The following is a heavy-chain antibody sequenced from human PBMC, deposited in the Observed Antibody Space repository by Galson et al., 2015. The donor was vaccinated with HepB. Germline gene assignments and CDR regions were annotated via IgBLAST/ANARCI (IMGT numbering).Heavy chain of an antibody. D-gene: IGHD6-13*01. J-gene: IGHJ4*02. CDR3: AKDQRRAAAGIWPVGFDY. CDR2: ISGSGGST. CDR1: GFTFSSYA. V-gene: IGHV3-23*01. Sequence: SLRLSCAASGFTFSSYAMSWVRQAPGKGLEWVSAISGSGGSTYYADSVKGRFTISRDNSKNTLYLQMNSLRAEDAAVYYCAKDQRRAAAGIWPVGFDYWGQGTLVTVSS.